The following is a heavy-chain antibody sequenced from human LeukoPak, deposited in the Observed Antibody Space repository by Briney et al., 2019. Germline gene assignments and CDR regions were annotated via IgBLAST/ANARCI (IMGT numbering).Heavy chain of an antibody. CDR3: AKARGYCSGGTCYSFDC. Sequence: GGSLRLSCAASGFIFSSYAMSWVRQAPGKGLEWVSAISGSGATTYYADSVKGRFTISRDSSKNTLYLQMNSLRAEDTAVYYCAKARGYCSGGTCYSFDCWGQGTLDTVSS. J-gene: IGHJ4*02. V-gene: IGHV3-23*01. CDR2: ISGSGATT. D-gene: IGHD2-15*01. CDR1: GFIFSSYA.